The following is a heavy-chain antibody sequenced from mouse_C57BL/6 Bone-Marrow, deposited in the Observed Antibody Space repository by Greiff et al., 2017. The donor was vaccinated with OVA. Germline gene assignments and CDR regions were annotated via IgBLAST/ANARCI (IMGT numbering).Heavy chain of an antibody. J-gene: IGHJ4*01. CDR3: ARNSNDVYAMDY. Sequence: VQLQQPGAELVMPGASVKLSCKASGYTFTSYWMHWVKQRPGQGLEWIGEIDPSDSYTNYNQKFKGKSTLTVDKSSSTAYMQLSSLTSEDYAVDVCARNSNDVYAMDYWGQGTSVTVSS. CDR2: IDPSDSYT. D-gene: IGHD2-12*01. V-gene: IGHV1-69*01. CDR1: GYTFTSYW.